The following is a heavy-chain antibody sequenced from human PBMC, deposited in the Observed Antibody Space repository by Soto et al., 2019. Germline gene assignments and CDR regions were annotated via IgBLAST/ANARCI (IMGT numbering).Heavy chain of an antibody. J-gene: IGHJ3*01. D-gene: IGHD3-16*02. Sequence: HVQLQQGCAGLLKPSETLSLTCAVYGGSFTDYYWTWIRQPPGKGLEWIGEINHSGSTNYNPSLKNRVTIALDTAKRQFSRKVNSVTAADTAVYFCASVRARILSHAFDFWGQGTLVTVSS. V-gene: IGHV4-34*01. CDR3: ASVRARILSHAFDF. CDR1: GGSFTDYY. CDR2: INHSGST.